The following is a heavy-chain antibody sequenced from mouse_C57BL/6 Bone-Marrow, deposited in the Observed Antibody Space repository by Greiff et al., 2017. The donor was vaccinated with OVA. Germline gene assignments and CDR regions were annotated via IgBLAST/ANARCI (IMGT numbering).Heavy chain of an antibody. J-gene: IGHJ1*03. Sequence: VKLQESGAELARPGASVKLSCKASGYTFTSYGISWVKQRTGQGLEWIGEIYPRSGNTYYNEKFKGKATLTADKSSSTAYMGLRSLTSEDSAVYFGAREGYYGSRDWYFDVWGTGTTVTVSS. CDR3: AREGYYGSRDWYFDV. D-gene: IGHD1-1*01. V-gene: IGHV1-81*01. CDR2: IYPRSGNT. CDR1: GYTFTSYG.